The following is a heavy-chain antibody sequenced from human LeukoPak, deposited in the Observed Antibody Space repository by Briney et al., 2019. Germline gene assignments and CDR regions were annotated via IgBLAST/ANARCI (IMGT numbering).Heavy chain of an antibody. CDR3: TRAHSSGFSLPIDY. D-gene: IGHD6-19*01. V-gene: IGHV3-49*03. Sequence: GGSLRLSCTASGFTFGDNAMSWFRQAPGKGREWVGFIRSKAYGGTTEYAGSVKGRFTISRDDSKSIAYLQMNSLKTEDTAVYYCTRAHSSGFSLPIDYWGQGTLVTVSS. CDR2: IRSKAYGGTT. CDR1: GFTFGDNA. J-gene: IGHJ4*02.